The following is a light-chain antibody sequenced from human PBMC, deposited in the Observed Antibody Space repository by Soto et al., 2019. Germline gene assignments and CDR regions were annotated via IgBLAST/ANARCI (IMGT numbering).Light chain of an antibody. CDR2: AAS. CDR3: QQSYSTPPNT. Sequence: DIQMTQSPSSLSASVGDRVTITCRASQSISSYLNWYQQKPGKAPKLLIYAASSLQSGVPSRFSGSGSGTDFTLTISSLQPEDFATYYWQQSYSTPPNTFGQGTKLEIK. CDR1: QSISSY. J-gene: IGKJ2*01. V-gene: IGKV1-39*01.